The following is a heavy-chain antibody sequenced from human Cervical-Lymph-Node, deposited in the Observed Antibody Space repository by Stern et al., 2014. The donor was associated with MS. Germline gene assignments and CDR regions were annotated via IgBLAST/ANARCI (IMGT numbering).Heavy chain of an antibody. V-gene: IGHV3-23*04. J-gene: IGHJ4*02. CDR1: GLTFSSYG. CDR3: APQVGATTLHY. Sequence: EVQLVESGGGLVQPGESQRLSCAASGLTFSSYGMSWVRQAPGKGLEWVSAVSASGARTYYADSVKGRFTISRDNSKNTVYLQMNTLRVEDTAVYYCAPQVGATTLHYWGQGTLVTVSS. CDR2: VSASGART. D-gene: IGHD1-26*01.